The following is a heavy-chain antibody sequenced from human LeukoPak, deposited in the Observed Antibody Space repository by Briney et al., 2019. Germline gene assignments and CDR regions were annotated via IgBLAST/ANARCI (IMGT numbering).Heavy chain of an antibody. CDR2: IYTSGST. Sequence: SQTLSLTCTVSGGSISSGSYYWSWIRQSAGKGLEWIGRIYTSGSTNYNPSLKSRVTMSVHTSKNQFPLKLTSVTAADTAMYYCVATMSLDYYYMDVWGKGTTVTVSS. CDR1: GGSISSGSYY. D-gene: IGHD3-22*01. V-gene: IGHV4-61*02. J-gene: IGHJ6*03. CDR3: VATMSLDYYYMDV.